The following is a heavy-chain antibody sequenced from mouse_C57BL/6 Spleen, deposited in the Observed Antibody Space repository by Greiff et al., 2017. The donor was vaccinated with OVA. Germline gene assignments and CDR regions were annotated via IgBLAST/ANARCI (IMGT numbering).Heavy chain of an antibody. D-gene: IGHD3-2*02. CDR3: ARQLRPPYYAMDY. V-gene: IGHV5-16*01. J-gene: IGHJ4*01. CDR1: GFTFSDYY. CDR2: INYDGSST. Sequence: EVKLMESEGGLVQPGSSMKLSCTASGFTFSDYYMAWVRQVPEKGLEWVANINYDGSSTYYLDSLKSRFIISRDNAKNILYLQMSSLKSEDTATYYCARQLRPPYYAMDYWGQGTSVTVSS.